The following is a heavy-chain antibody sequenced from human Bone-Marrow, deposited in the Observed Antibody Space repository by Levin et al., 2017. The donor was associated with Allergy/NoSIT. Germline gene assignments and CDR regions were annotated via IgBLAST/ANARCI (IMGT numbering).Heavy chain of an antibody. CDR1: GYSFTSYW. Sequence: ASVKVSCKGSGYSFTSYWIGWVRQMPGKGLEWMGIIYPGDSDTRYSPSFQGQVTISADKSISTAYLQWSSLKASDTAMYYCARLSTTVFGSTIAAAGPQIGYWYFDLWGRGTLVTVSS. CDR2: IYPGDSDT. J-gene: IGHJ2*01. CDR3: ARLSTTVFGSTIAAAGPQIGYWYFDL. D-gene: IGHD6-13*01. V-gene: IGHV5-51*01.